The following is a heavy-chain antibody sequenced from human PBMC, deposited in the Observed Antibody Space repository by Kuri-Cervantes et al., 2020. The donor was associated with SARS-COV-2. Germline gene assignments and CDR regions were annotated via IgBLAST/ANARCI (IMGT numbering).Heavy chain of an antibody. D-gene: IGHD1-26*01. CDR3: AGFPEWELLPFDI. CDR1: GFTFNSYG. J-gene: IGHJ3*02. Sequence: GGSLRLSCAASGFTFNSYGIHWVRQAPGKGLEWVALISYDGINKYYADSVEGRFTISRDSSKNTVYLQINSLRPEDTAVYYCAGFPEWELLPFDIWGQGTGVTVSS. CDR2: ISYDGINK. V-gene: IGHV3-30*03.